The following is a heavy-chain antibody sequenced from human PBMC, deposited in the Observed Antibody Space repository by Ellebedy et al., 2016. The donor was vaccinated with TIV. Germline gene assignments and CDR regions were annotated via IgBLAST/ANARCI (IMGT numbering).Heavy chain of an antibody. CDR3: ARVYNYGGLDY. V-gene: IGHV3-73*01. D-gene: IGHD5-24*01. CDR2: IRSKANSYAT. CDR1: GFTISGSA. J-gene: IGHJ4*02. Sequence: PGGSLRLSCVASGFTISGSAMHWVRQASGKGLEWVGRIRSKANSYATAYAASVKGRFIISRDDSKNTAYLQMNSLKTEDTAVYYCARVYNYGGLDYWGQGTLVTVSS.